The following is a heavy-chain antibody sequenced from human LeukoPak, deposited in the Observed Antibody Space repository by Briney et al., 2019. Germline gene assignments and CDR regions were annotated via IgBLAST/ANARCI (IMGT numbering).Heavy chain of an antibody. CDR1: GFTFSTYS. J-gene: IGHJ6*02. CDR2: IGGSGDTI. V-gene: IGHV3-48*01. D-gene: IGHD4-17*01. CDR3: AKDYGAHAGMDV. Sequence: PGGSLRLSCAASGFTFSTYSMNWVRQAPGKGLEWVSYIGGSGDTIYYADSIKGRFTISRDNAKNSVYLQMNNLRAEDTAVYYCAKDYGAHAGMDVWGQGTTVAVSS.